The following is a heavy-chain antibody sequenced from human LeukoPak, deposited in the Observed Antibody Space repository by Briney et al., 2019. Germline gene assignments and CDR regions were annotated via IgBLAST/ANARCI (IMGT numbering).Heavy chain of an antibody. CDR3: ARWIRSGYYYDY. J-gene: IGHJ4*02. Sequence: PSETLSLTCTVSGGSISSYYWSWIRQPPGKGLEWIGYIYYSGSTNYNPSLKSRVTISVDTSKNQFSLKLSSVTAADTAVYYCARWIRSGYYYDYWGQGTLVTVSS. CDR1: GGSISSYY. V-gene: IGHV4-59*01. CDR2: IYYSGST. D-gene: IGHD3-22*01.